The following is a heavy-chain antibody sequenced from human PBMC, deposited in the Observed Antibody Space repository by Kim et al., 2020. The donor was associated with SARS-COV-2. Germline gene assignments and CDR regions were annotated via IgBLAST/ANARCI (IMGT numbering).Heavy chain of an antibody. J-gene: IGHJ3*02. CDR1: GFGFSDFW. CDR2: IKADGSEK. D-gene: IGHD3-9*01. CDR3: ARAYVVLGGAFDI. Sequence: GGSLRLSCAASGFGFSDFWMSWVRQAPEKGLEWVANIKADGSEKYYAASVGGRFSASRDNVKNSLYLQMNSLRVDDTAVYYCARAYVVLGGAFDIWGQGT. V-gene: IGHV3-7*03.